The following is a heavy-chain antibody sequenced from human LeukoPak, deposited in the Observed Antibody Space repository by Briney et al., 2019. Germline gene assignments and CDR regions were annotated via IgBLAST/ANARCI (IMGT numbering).Heavy chain of an antibody. V-gene: IGHV4-39*01. CDR2: IYYSGST. Sequence: PSETLSLTCTVSCGSISSSSYYWGWIRQPPGKGLEWIGSIYYSGSTYYNPSLKSRVTISVDTSKNQFSLKLSSVTAADTAVYDCARHGSHYYGSGSYNYWGQGTLVTVSS. CDR3: ARHGSHYYGSGSYNY. CDR1: CGSISSSSYY. D-gene: IGHD3-10*01. J-gene: IGHJ4*02.